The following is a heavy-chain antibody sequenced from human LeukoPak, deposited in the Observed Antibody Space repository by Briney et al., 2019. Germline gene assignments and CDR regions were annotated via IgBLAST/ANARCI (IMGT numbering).Heavy chain of an antibody. CDR3: AGVVAAAIDYYYYMDV. J-gene: IGHJ6*03. Sequence: SETLSLTCAVYGGSFSGYYWSWIRQPPGKGLEWIGEINHSGSTNYNPSLKSRVTISVDTSKNQFSLKLSSVTAADTAVYYCAGVVAAAIDYYYYMDVWGKGTTVTVSS. D-gene: IGHD2-2*02. CDR1: GGSFSGYY. CDR2: INHSGST. V-gene: IGHV4-34*01.